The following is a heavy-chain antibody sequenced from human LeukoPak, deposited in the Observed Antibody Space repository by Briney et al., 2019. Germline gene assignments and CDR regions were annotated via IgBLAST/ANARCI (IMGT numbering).Heavy chain of an antibody. CDR2: INTDTGNP. CDR1: GYTFTTYA. CDR3: ARGLTTVTTFTDY. Sequence: ASVKVSRKASGYTFTTYAINWVRQAPGQGLEWMGWINTDTGNPTYAQGFTGRFVFSLDTSVSTAYLQISRLKAEDTAVYYCARGLTTVTTFTDYWGQGTLVTVSS. J-gene: IGHJ4*02. D-gene: IGHD4-17*01. V-gene: IGHV7-4-1*02.